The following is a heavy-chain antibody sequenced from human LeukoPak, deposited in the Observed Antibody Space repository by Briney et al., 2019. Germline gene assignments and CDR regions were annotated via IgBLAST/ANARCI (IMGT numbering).Heavy chain of an antibody. CDR2: IYHSGST. Sequence: PSETLSLTCTVSGYSISSGYYWGWIRQPPGKGLEWIGRIYHSGSTYYNPSLKSRGTISVDTSKNQFSLNVTSVTAADTAVYYCARFAGGSSGYFYYMDVWAKGTTVTVSS. J-gene: IGHJ6*03. V-gene: IGHV4-38-2*02. CDR3: ARFAGGSSGYFYYMDV. D-gene: IGHD2-15*01. CDR1: GYSISSGYY.